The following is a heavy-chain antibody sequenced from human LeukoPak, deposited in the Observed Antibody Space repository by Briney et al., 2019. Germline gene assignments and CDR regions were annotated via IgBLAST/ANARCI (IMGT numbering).Heavy chain of an antibody. D-gene: IGHD3-22*01. V-gene: IGHV4-4*07. J-gene: IGHJ4*02. CDR1: GGSISSYY. CDR3: ARDSYYYDSSAGKGRFDY. CDR2: IYTSGST. Sequence: PSETLSLTCTVSGGSISSYYWSWIRQPAGKGLEWIGRIYTSGSTNYNPSLKSRVTMSVDTSKNQFSLKLSSVTAADTAVYYCARDSYYYDSSAGKGRFDYWGQGTLVTVSS.